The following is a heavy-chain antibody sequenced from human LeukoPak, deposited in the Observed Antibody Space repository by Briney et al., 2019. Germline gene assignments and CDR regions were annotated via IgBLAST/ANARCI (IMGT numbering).Heavy chain of an antibody. D-gene: IGHD3-9*01. V-gene: IGHV1-2*02. Sequence: ASVKVSCKASGYTFTDYYFHWVRQAPGQGLEWMGWINPVSGGTKYAQKFQGRVTMTRDTSVTTAYMELSRLRSDDTAIYYCAREGGLLTTGQYYNCLDVWGKGTTVTVSS. CDR3: AREGGLLTTGQYYNCLDV. CDR2: INPVSGGT. CDR1: GYTFTDYY. J-gene: IGHJ6*03.